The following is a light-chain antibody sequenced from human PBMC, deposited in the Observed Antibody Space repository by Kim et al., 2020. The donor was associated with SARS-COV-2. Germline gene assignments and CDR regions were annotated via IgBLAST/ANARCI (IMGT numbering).Light chain of an antibody. J-gene: IGLJ2*01. CDR2: EDD. CDR1: SGSLDDKY. CDR3: QSYNRDNVL. Sequence: GNTVTISCTRSSGSLDDKYVQGYQQRPGGVPNTVLYEDDQRPSGVSDSFSGSIDNSSNSASLTISGLRTEDEADYYCQSYNRDNVLFGGGTQLTVL. V-gene: IGLV6-57*03.